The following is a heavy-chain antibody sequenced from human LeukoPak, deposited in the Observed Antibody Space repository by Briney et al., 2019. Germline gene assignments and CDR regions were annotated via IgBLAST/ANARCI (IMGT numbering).Heavy chain of an antibody. CDR3: ATGGTYYYDSSGYP. V-gene: IGHV1-2*04. CDR2: INPNSGGT. J-gene: IGHJ5*02. Sequence: GASVKVSCKASGYTFIAYYMHWVRQAPGQGLEWMGWINPNSGGTNYAQKFQGWVTMTRDTSISTAYMELSRLRSDDTAVYYCATGGTYYYDSSGYPWGQGTLVTVSS. D-gene: IGHD3-22*01. CDR1: GYTFIAYY.